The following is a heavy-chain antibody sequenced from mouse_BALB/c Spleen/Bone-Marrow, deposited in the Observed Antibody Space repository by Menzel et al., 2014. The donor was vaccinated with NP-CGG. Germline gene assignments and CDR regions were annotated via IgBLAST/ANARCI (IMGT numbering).Heavy chain of an antibody. CDR3: AREHDGYPDY. D-gene: IGHD2-3*01. Sequence: VQLQQSGPGLVAPSQSLSITCTVSGFSLPTYDVHWVRQPPGKGLGWLGVIWAGGSTNYNSALMSRLSVSKDNSKSQVFLKMNSLQTDDTAMYYCAREHDGYPDYWGQGTSVTVSS. J-gene: IGHJ4*01. V-gene: IGHV2-9*02. CDR1: GFSLPTYD. CDR2: IWAGGST.